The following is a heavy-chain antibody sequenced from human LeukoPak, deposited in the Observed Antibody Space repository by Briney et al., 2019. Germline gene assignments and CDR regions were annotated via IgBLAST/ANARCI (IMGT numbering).Heavy chain of an antibody. J-gene: IGHJ4*02. CDR1: GGSPSSYY. CDR2: ISTSGGS. CDR3: ARTYFYDSSGYLDY. Sequence: PSETLALTCSVSGGSPSSYYWNWIRQPAGKGLEWIGHISTSGGSNYNPSLKSRVTMSVDTSKNRVSLKLGSVTAADTALYYCARTYFYDSSGYLDYWGQGTLVTVSS. D-gene: IGHD3-22*01. V-gene: IGHV4-4*07.